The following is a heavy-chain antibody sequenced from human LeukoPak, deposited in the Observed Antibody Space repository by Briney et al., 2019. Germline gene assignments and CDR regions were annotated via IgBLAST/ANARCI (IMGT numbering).Heavy chain of an antibody. CDR2: IKHDGSEK. V-gene: IGHV3-7*01. J-gene: IGHJ4*02. D-gene: IGHD5-18*01. CDR3: ARSWIQLWPADS. CDR1: GFTFSSYW. Sequence: PGGSLRLSCAASGFTFSSYWMSWVRQAPGKGLEWVANIKHDGSEKYYVDSVKGRFTISRDNANNSLYLRMNSLRVEDTAVYYCARSWIQLWPADSWGQGTLVTVSS.